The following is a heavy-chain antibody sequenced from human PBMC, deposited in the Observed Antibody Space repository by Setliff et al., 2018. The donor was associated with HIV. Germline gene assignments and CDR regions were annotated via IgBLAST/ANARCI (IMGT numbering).Heavy chain of an antibody. CDR2: MYEGDST. D-gene: IGHD2-8*02. V-gene: IGHV4-30-2*01. CDR1: GGSISSGRCS. CDR3: ARLVVLVPGHMEYYDY. J-gene: IGHJ4*02. Sequence: PSETLSLTCAVSGGSISSGRCSWSWIRQPPGKGLEWIGYMYEGDSTNYNPSLKSRFTISRDNAKNLVYLQMSSLRAEDTAVYYCARLVVLVPGHMEYYDYWGQGSLVTVSS.